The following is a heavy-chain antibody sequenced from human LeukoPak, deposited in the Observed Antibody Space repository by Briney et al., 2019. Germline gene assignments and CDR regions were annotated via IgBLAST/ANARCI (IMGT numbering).Heavy chain of an antibody. V-gene: IGHV3-9*01. CDR2: IAWNSGNT. CDR3: AKDMNSYGSGSSYNPWGPFDS. J-gene: IGHJ4*02. CDR1: GFTFDNYA. Sequence: PGRSLRLSCAASGFTFDNYAMHWVRQAPGKGLEWVSGIAWNSGNTGFADSVKGRFTISRDNAGNTLYLQMNSLTPEDTAFYFCAKDMNSYGSGSSYNPWGPFDSWGQGTLVTVSS. D-gene: IGHD3-10*01.